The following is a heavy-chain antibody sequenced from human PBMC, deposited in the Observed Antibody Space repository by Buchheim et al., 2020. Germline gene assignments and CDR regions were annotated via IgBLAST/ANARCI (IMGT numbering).Heavy chain of an antibody. Sequence: EVQLLESGGGLVQPGGSLRLSCAASGFTFSSYAMSWVRQAPGKGLEWVSAISGSGGSTYYADSVKGRFTISRDHSKNTLYLQMNSLRAEDTAVYYCAKDIRGSRWYSSSGHYYYGMDVWGQGTT. D-gene: IGHD6-13*01. J-gene: IGHJ6*02. CDR1: GFTFSSYA. CDR2: ISGSGGST. CDR3: AKDIRGSRWYSSSGHYYYGMDV. V-gene: IGHV3-23*01.